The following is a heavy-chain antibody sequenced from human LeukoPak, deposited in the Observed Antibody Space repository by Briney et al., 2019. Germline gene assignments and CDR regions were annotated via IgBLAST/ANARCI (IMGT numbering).Heavy chain of an antibody. CDR1: GFSFSDAW. CDR3: TTLMGSIGQ. J-gene: IGHJ4*02. D-gene: IGHD6-19*01. Sequence: PGGSLGLSCAASGFSFSDAWMSWVRQAPGKGLEWVGRIKSKTDGGTTDYAAPVKGRFTISRDDSKNTLYVQMNSLKIEDTAVYYCTTLMGSIGQWGQGTLVTVSS. CDR2: IKSKTDGGTT. V-gene: IGHV3-15*01.